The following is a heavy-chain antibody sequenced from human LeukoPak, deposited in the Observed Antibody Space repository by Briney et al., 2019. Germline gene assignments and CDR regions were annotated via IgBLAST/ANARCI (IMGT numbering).Heavy chain of an antibody. D-gene: IGHD5-24*01. V-gene: IGHV1-69*13. J-gene: IGHJ4*02. CDR2: IIPIFGTA. CDR3: ARDRDPSGWLQLRYFDY. CDR1: GGTFSSYA. Sequence: SVKVSCKASGGTFSSYAISWVRQAPGQGLEWMGGIIPIFGTANYAQKFQGRVTITADESTSTAYMELSSLRSEYTAVYYCARDRDPSGWLQLRYFDYWGQGTLVTVSS.